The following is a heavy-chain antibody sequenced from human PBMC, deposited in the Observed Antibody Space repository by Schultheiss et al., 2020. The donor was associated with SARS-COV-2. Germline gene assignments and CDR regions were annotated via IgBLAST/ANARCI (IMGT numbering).Heavy chain of an antibody. CDR3: ARDREYCSSTSCYNPSYGMDV. J-gene: IGHJ6*02. CDR2: IIPILGIA. CDR1: GGTFSSYT. Sequence: KISCKASGGTFSSYTISWVRQAPGQGLEWMGRIIPILGIANYAQKFQGRVTITADKSTSTAYMELSSLRSEDTAVYYCARDREYCSSTSCYNPSYGMDVWGQGTTVTVSS. V-gene: IGHV1-69*04. D-gene: IGHD2-2*01.